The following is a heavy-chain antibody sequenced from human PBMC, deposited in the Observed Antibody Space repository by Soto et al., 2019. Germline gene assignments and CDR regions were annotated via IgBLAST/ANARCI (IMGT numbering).Heavy chain of an antibody. J-gene: IGHJ5*02. CDR1: GDSISSGDYY. CDR3: TRLVAFSRRFDP. Sequence: QVQLQESGPELAKPSETLSLTCTVSGDSISSGDYYWGWVRQPPEKGLEWIGSINSGGTTYYNPSLKSRATVSVDTSRNQFSLTLNSVTAADTAVYFSTRLVAFSRRFDPWGQGTLVTVSS. CDR2: INSGGTT. V-gene: IGHV4-39*01. D-gene: IGHD6-13*01.